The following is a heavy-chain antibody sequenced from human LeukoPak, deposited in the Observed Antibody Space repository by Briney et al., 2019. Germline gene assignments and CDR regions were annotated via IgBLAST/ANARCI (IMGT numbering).Heavy chain of an antibody. Sequence: SETLSLTCTVSGGSISNGGYSWSWIRQPTGKGLEWIGYVYHSGSTYYNASLKSRVTISIDRSNNQFSLKLSSVTAADTAVYYCARGVQRWLPIFGVVTYYGMDVWGQGTTVTVSS. CDR1: GGSISNGGYS. J-gene: IGHJ6*02. D-gene: IGHD3-3*01. V-gene: IGHV4-30-2*01. CDR2: VYHSGST. CDR3: ARGVQRWLPIFGVVTYYGMDV.